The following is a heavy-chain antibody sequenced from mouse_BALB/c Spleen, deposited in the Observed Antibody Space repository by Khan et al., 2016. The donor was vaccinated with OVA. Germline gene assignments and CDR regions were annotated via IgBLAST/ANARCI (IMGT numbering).Heavy chain of an antibody. CDR2: ISGTGIYT. CDR3: ARPSDYGNPWFTY. Sequence: EVQLQESGGGLVKPGGSLKLSCAPSGFAFSSYDMSWVRQTPEKRLEWVATISGTGIYTYYPDSLKGRFTISRDNARNTLYLQMSSLRSEDTALYYCARPSDYGNPWFTYWGQGTLVTVSA. V-gene: IGHV5-9*02. CDR1: GFAFSSYD. J-gene: IGHJ3*01. D-gene: IGHD2-1*01.